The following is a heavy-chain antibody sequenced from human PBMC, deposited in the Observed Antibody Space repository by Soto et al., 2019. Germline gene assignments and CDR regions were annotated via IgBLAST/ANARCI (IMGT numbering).Heavy chain of an antibody. CDR3: ATNCTSTSCYGAMEV. D-gene: IGHD2-2*01. CDR2: INTYNANT. V-gene: IGHV1-18*01. Sequence: QVQLVQSGAEVKKPGASVKVSCKASGYTFVDYDITWVQQAPGQGLEWMGWINTYNANTNYAQKLQGRVTLTTDTSTSTAYMELRSLRSDDTAVYYCATNCTSTSCYGAMEVWGQGALVTVSS. CDR1: GYTFVDYD. J-gene: IGHJ4*02.